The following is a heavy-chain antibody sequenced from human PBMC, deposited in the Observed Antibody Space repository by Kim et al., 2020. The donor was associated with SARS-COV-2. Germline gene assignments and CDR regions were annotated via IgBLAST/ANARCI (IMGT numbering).Heavy chain of an antibody. J-gene: IGHJ6*03. V-gene: IGHV4-34*01. CDR2: INHSGST. Sequence: SETLSLTCAVYGGSFSGYYWSWIRQPPGKGLEWIGEINHSGSTNYNPSLKSRVTISVDTSKNQFSLKLSSVTAADTAVYYCARLSIAARRIIGDYYYYMDVWGKGTTVTVSS. CDR1: GGSFSGYY. CDR3: ARLSIAARRIIGDYYYYMDV. D-gene: IGHD6-6*01.